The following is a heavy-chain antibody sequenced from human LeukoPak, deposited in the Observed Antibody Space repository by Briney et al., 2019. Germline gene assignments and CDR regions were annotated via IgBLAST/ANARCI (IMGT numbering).Heavy chain of an antibody. CDR1: GFTFSSYS. Sequence: GGSLRLSCAASGFTFSSYSMNWVRQAPGKGLEWVSSISSSSSYIYYADSVKGRFTISRDNAKNTLYLQMNSLRAEDTAAYYCARESHQLEANFDYWGQGTLVTVSS. D-gene: IGHD5-24*01. V-gene: IGHV3-21*01. CDR3: ARESHQLEANFDY. CDR2: ISSSSSYI. J-gene: IGHJ4*02.